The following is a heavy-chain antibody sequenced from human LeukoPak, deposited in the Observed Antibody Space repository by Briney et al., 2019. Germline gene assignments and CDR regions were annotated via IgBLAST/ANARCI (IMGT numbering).Heavy chain of an antibody. CDR2: INPNSGGS. D-gene: IGHD3-22*01. Sequence: GASVKVSCKASGYTFTGYYVHWVRQAPGQGLEWMGWINPNSGGSSYAQKFQGRVTVTRDTSISTAYMELSRLRSDDTAVYYCARVTTMTVVNSIAYSLGYWGQGTLVTVSS. J-gene: IGHJ4*02. CDR1: GYTFTGYY. CDR3: ARVTTMTVVNSIAYSLGY. V-gene: IGHV1-2*02.